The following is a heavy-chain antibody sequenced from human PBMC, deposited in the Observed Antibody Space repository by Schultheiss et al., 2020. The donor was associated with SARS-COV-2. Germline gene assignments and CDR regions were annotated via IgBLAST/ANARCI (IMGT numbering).Heavy chain of an antibody. CDR1: GFTFSSYA. Sequence: GGSLRLSCAASGFTFSSYAMSWVRQAPGKGLEWVSGISWNSGSIGYADSVKGRFTISRDNSKNTLYLQMNSLRAEDTAVYYCAREFIAARHAFDIWGQGTMVTVSS. CDR2: ISWNSGSI. J-gene: IGHJ3*02. CDR3: AREFIAARHAFDI. D-gene: IGHD6-13*01. V-gene: IGHV3-23*01.